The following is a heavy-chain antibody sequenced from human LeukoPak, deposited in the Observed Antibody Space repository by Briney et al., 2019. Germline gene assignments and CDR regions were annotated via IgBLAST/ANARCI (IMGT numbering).Heavy chain of an antibody. D-gene: IGHD2-15*01. V-gene: IGHV1-69*04. Sequence: SVKVSCKASGGTFSSYAISWVRQAPGQGLEWMGRIIPILGIANYAQKFQGRVTMTEDTSTDTAYMELSSLRSEDTAVYYCATDVVVTNAFDIWGQGTMVTVSS. J-gene: IGHJ3*02. CDR3: ATDVVVTNAFDI. CDR2: IIPILGIA. CDR1: GGTFSSYA.